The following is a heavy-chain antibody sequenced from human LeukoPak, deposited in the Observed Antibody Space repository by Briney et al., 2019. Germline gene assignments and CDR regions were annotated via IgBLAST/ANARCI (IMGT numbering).Heavy chain of an antibody. V-gene: IGHV3-33*01. Sequence: GRSLRLSCAASGFTFSSYGMHWVRQAPGKGLEWVAVIWYDGSNKYYADSVKGRFTISGDNSKNTLYLQMNSLRAEDTAVYYCARDAFPGTNGNWFDPWGQGTLVTVSS. CDR1: GFTFSSYG. J-gene: IGHJ5*02. D-gene: IGHD1-1*01. CDR2: IWYDGSNK. CDR3: ARDAFPGTNGNWFDP.